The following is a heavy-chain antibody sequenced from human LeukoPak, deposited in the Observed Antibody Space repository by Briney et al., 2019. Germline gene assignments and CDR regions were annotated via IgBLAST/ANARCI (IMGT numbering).Heavy chain of an antibody. V-gene: IGHV4-34*01. Sequence: SETLSLTCAVYGGSFSGYYWSWIRQPPGKGLEWIGEINHSGSTNYNPSLKSRVTISVDTSKNQFSLKLSSVTAADTAVYYCARVLGYCSSTSCPGRFDPWGQGTLVTVSS. J-gene: IGHJ5*02. CDR3: ARVLGYCSSTSCPGRFDP. CDR2: INHSGST. CDR1: GGSFSGYY. D-gene: IGHD2-2*01.